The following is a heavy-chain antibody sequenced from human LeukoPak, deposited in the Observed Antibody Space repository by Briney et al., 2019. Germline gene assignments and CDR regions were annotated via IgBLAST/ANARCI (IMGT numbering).Heavy chain of an antibody. CDR3: ARDRDVPAIGMDV. CDR1: GFTFSGYT. J-gene: IGHJ6*02. CDR2: VSSSSSYM. Sequence: GGSLRLSCAVSGFTFSGYTMNWVRQAPGKGLEWVSSVSSSSSYMYYADSVKGRFTISRDNAKNSLYLQMNSLRAEDTAVYYCARDRDVPAIGMDVWGQGTTVTVSS. V-gene: IGHV3-21*06.